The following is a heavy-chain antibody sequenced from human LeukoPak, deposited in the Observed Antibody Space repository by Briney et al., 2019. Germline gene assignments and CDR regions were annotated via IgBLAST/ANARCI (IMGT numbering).Heavy chain of an antibody. CDR2: INHSGST. Sequence: SETLSLTCAVYGGSFSGYYWSWIRQPSGKGLEWIGEINHSGSTNYNPSLKSRVTISVDTSKNQFSLKLSSVTAADTAVYYCAVYSSSWYYGSDYWGQGTLVTVSS. D-gene: IGHD6-13*01. J-gene: IGHJ4*02. CDR3: AVYSSSWYYGSDY. V-gene: IGHV4-34*01. CDR1: GGSFSGYY.